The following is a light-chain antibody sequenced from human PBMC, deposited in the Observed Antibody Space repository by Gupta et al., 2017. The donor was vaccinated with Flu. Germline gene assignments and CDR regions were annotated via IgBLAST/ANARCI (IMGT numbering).Light chain of an antibody. V-gene: IGKV1-33*01. CDR3: QQYDNLPSVT. Sequence: DIQMTQSPSSLSASVGDRDTITCQASQDIANYLNWYQQRLGKAPKLLIYDASNLETGVPSRFSGSGSGTDFTFTISSLQPEDIATYYCQQYDNLPSVTFGQGTRLEIK. CDR1: QDIANY. CDR2: DAS. J-gene: IGKJ5*01.